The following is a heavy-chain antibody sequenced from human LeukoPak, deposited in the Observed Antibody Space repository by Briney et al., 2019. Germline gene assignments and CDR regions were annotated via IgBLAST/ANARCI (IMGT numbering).Heavy chain of an antibody. Sequence: GGSLRLSCAASGFTFSSYSMNWVRQAPGKGLEWVSSISSSSSYIYYADSVKGRFTISRDNAKNSLYLQMNSLRAEDTAVYYCAKDFGITGTGGAYFDYWGQGTLVIVSS. V-gene: IGHV3-21*01. CDR3: AKDFGITGTGGAYFDY. CDR1: GFTFSSYS. D-gene: IGHD1-20*01. J-gene: IGHJ4*02. CDR2: ISSSSSYI.